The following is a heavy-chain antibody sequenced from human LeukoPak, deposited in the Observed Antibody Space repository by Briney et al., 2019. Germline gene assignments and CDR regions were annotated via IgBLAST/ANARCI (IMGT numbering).Heavy chain of an antibody. CDR2: ISAYNGNT. CDR3: ARKYDTSGYYPNDAFDI. D-gene: IGHD3-22*01. Sequence: GASVKVSCKASDYTFTSYGISWVRQAPGQGLEWMGWISAYNGNTNYAQKLQGRVTMTTDTSTSTAYMELRSLRSDDTAVYFCARKYDTSGYYPNDAFDIWGQGTMVTVSS. CDR1: DYTFTSYG. J-gene: IGHJ3*02. V-gene: IGHV1-18*01.